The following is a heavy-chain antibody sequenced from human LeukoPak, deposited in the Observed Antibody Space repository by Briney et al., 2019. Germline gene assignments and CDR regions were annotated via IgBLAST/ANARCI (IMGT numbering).Heavy chain of an antibody. Sequence: ASVKVSCKASGYTFTGYYMHWVRQAPGQGLGWMGWINPNSGGTNYAQKFQGRVTMTRDTSISTAYMELSSLRSDDTAVYYCARGQLGQQLVYFDYWGQGTLVTVSS. CDR2: INPNSGGT. V-gene: IGHV1-2*02. J-gene: IGHJ4*02. CDR1: GYTFTGYY. D-gene: IGHD6-13*01. CDR3: ARGQLGQQLVYFDY.